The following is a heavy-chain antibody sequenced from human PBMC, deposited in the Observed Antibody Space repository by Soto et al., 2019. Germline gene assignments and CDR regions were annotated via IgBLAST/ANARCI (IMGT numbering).Heavy chain of an antibody. J-gene: IGHJ4*02. CDR3: ARYRREAVAGYTLDN. Sequence: SETLSLTCTVSGGSIGSNYWTWIRQPPGKGLEWIGSVYNSGSTNYNPSPKSRVTISEDKSKSQFSLKVNSMTAADTAVYYCARYRREAVAGYTLDNWGQGILVTVSS. D-gene: IGHD6-13*01. CDR2: VYNSGST. CDR1: GGSIGSNY. V-gene: IGHV4-59*01.